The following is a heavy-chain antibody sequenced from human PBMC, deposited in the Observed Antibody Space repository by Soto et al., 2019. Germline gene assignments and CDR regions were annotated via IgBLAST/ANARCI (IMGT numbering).Heavy chain of an antibody. CDR1: GFSLSTSGVG. V-gene: IGHV2-5*02. Sequence: QITLQESGPTLVKPTQTLTLTCTFSGFSLSTSGVGVGWIRQPPGKALEWLALIYWDDDKRYSPSLKSRPTITKATTKTQVVLTMTHMDTVATATYYCSHSRRRERRFDYWGHGTLVTVAS. J-gene: IGHJ4*01. CDR2: IYWDDDK. CDR3: SHSRRRERRFDY.